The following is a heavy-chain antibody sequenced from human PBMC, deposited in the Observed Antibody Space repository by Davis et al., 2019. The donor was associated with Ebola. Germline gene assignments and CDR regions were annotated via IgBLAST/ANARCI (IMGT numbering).Heavy chain of an antibody. J-gene: IGHJ4*02. D-gene: IGHD2-15*01. V-gene: IGHV3-23*01. CDR1: GFTFSTYA. Sequence: GESLKISCAASGFTFSTYAMSWVRQAPGKGLEWVSTIGTSGDTYYADSVRGRLTISRDNAKNTLYLQMNSLRAEDTAVYYCEGGPYCSGDSCYDYWGQGTLVTVSS. CDR2: IGTSGDT. CDR3: EGGPYCSGDSCYDY.